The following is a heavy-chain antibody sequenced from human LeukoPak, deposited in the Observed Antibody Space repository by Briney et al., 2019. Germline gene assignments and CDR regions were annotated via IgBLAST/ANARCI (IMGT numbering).Heavy chain of an antibody. J-gene: IGHJ4*02. D-gene: IGHD6-13*01. CDR3: AKDRVVAAAGTFDY. Sequence: PGGSLRLSCAASGFTFSSYAMSWVRQAPGKGLECVSALSGSGGSTYYADSVKGRFTISRDNSKNTLYLQMNSLRAEDTAVYYCAKDRVVAAAGTFDYWGQGTLVTVSS. V-gene: IGHV3-23*01. CDR1: GFTFSSYA. CDR2: LSGSGGST.